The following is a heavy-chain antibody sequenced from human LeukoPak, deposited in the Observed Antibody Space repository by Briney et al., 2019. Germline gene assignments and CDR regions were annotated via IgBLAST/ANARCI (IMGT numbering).Heavy chain of an antibody. D-gene: IGHD5-18*01. CDR3: AEMDTAMVTGYYYYMDV. CDR2: IRYDGSNK. V-gene: IGHV3-30*02. Sequence: GGSLRLSCAASGFTFSSYGMHWVRQAPGKGLEWVAFIRYDGSNKYYADSVKGRFTISRDNSKNTLYLQMNSLRAEDTAVYYCAEMDTAMVTGYYYYMDVWGKGTTVTVSS. CDR1: GFTFSSYG. J-gene: IGHJ6*03.